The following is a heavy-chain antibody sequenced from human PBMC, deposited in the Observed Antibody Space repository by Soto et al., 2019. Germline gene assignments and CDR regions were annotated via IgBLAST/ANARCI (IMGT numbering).Heavy chain of an antibody. Sequence: SETLSLTCTVSGGSISSGGYYWILIRQPPGKGLEWIGYIYYSGSTYYNPSLKSRVTISVDTSKNQFSLKLSSVTAADTAVYYCARNDSSSCLDYWGQGTLVTVSS. V-gene: IGHV4-30-4*01. CDR1: GGSISSGGYY. CDR2: IYYSGST. J-gene: IGHJ4*02. D-gene: IGHD6-13*01. CDR3: ARNDSSSCLDY.